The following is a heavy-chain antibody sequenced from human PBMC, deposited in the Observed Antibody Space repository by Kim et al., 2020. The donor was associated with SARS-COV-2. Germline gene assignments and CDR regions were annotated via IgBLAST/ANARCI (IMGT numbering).Heavy chain of an antibody. CDR1: GFTVSGAY. Sequence: GGSLRLSCAASGFTVSGAYMSWVRQAPGKGLEWVSLIYPAGSTFYADSVKGRFTISRDNSKNTLYLQMNSLRDGDTAVYYCAREGHEHNDWSFALWGRGTLVTVSS. D-gene: IGHD1-1*01. CDR3: AREGHEHNDWSFAL. V-gene: IGHV3-53*01. CDR2: IYPAGST. J-gene: IGHJ2*01.